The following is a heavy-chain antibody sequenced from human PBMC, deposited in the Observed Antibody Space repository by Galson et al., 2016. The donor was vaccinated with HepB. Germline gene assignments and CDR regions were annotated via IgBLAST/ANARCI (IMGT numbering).Heavy chain of an antibody. CDR3: AKDKVSYYYYGMDV. J-gene: IGHJ6*02. D-gene: IGHD2-21*01. CDR1: GFSFGEYA. CDR2: IIWNSASI. Sequence: LRLSCAASGFSFGEYAMHWVRQAPGKGLEWVSGIIWNSASIAYADSVKGRFTISRDNAKKSLYLQMNSLRAEDTALYYCAKDKVSYYYYGMDVWGQGTMVTVSS. V-gene: IGHV3-9*01.